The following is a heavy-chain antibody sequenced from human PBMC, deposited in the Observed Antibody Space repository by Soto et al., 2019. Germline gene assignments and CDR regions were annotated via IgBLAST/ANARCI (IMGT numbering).Heavy chain of an antibody. D-gene: IGHD3-10*01. CDR1: GGSISSYY. CDR2: IYYSGST. V-gene: IGHV4-59*01. Sequence: PSETLSLTCTVSGGSISSYYWSWIRQPPGKGLEWIGYIYYSGSTNYNPSLKSRVTISVDTSKNQFSLKLSSVTAADTAVYYCARARYGSGFYYYYMDVWGKGTTVTVSS. CDR3: ARARYGSGFYYYYMDV. J-gene: IGHJ6*03.